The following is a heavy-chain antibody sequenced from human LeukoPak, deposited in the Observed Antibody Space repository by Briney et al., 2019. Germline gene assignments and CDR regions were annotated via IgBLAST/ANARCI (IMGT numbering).Heavy chain of an antibody. CDR3: ARDREGYYDILTGYYGVGAFDI. Sequence: GASVKVSCKASGYTFTGYYMHWVRQAPGQGLEWMGWINPNSGGTNYAQKFQGWVTMTRDTSISTAYMELSRLRSDDTAVYYCARDREGYYDILTGYYGVGAFDIWGQGTMVTVSS. V-gene: IGHV1-2*04. D-gene: IGHD3-9*01. CDR1: GYTFTGYY. J-gene: IGHJ3*02. CDR2: INPNSGGT.